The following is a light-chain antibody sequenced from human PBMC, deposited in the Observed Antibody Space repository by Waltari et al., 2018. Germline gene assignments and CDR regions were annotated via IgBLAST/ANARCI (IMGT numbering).Light chain of an antibody. V-gene: IGKV1-39*01. J-gene: IGKJ1*01. CDR1: QSISSY. CDR2: AAS. Sequence: DIQMPQSPSSLSASVGDSVTITCRASQSISSYLNWYQQKPGKAPKLLIYAASSLQSGVPSRFSGSGSGKDFTLTISSLQPEDFATYYCQQSYSTPWTFGQGTKVEIK. CDR3: QQSYSTPWT.